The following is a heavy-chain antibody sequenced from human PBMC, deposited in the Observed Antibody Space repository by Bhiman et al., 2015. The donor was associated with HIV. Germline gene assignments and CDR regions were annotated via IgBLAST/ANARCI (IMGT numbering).Heavy chain of an antibody. CDR1: GFTFSRHA. D-gene: IGHD5-12*01. Sequence: EVQLVESGGAVVQPGGSLRLSCSASGFTFSRHAMSWVRQGPGKGLEWVSSFSGSGGGTYYADSVKGRFTISRDNSKNTLYLQMSSLRAEDTAVYYCAKYTGYSGYDYYYYYGMDVWGQGTTVTVSS. CDR2: FSGSGGGT. V-gene: IGHV3-23*04. CDR3: AKYTGYSGYDYYYYYGMDV. J-gene: IGHJ6*02.